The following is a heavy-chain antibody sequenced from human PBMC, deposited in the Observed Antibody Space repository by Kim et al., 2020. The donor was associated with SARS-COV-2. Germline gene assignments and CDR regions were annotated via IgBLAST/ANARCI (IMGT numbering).Heavy chain of an antibody. D-gene: IGHD3-22*01. V-gene: IGHV1-2*02. Sequence: FQGRVTMTRDTSISTAYMELSRLRSDDTAVYYCARDFSMIVVVNLYYFDYWGQGTLVTVSS. CDR3: ARDFSMIVVVNLYYFDY. J-gene: IGHJ4*02.